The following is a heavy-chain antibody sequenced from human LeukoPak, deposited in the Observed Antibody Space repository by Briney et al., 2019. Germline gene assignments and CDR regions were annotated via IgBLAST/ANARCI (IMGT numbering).Heavy chain of an antibody. V-gene: IGHV3-23*01. CDR2: ISDSGSST. D-gene: IGHD6-13*01. Sequence: PGGSLRLSCAASGFTFSSYAMSWVRQAPGKGLEWVSGISDSGSSTYYAESVKGRFTISRDNSKNTLYLQMNSLRAEDTAVYYCARDLMGIAYRGAFYYWGQGTLVTVSS. J-gene: IGHJ4*02. CDR1: GFTFSSYA. CDR3: ARDLMGIAYRGAFYY.